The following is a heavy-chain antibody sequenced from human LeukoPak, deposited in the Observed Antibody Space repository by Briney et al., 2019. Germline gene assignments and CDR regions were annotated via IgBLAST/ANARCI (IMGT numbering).Heavy chain of an antibody. D-gene: IGHD1-26*01. CDR2: ISYDGSNK. CDR3: ARDRAATTSYYGMDV. V-gene: IGHV3-30-3*01. Sequence: GALRLYCAACGFTFSSYAMHWVRQAPGKGLERVAVISYDGSNKYYADSVRGRLTISRDNSKNTLYLQMNSLRGEDTAVYYCARDRAATTSYYGMDVWGQGTTVTVSS. CDR1: GFTFSSYA. J-gene: IGHJ6*02.